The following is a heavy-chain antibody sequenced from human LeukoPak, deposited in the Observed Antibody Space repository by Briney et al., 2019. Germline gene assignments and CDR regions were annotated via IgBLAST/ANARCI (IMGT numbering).Heavy chain of an antibody. CDR1: GYPFTRYY. V-gene: IGHV1-2*02. CDR2: INPNSGGT. D-gene: IGHD5-18*01. J-gene: IGHJ4*02. Sequence: ASVKVSCKASGYPFTRYYMHWVRQAPGQGLEWMGWINPNSGGTNYAQKFQGRVTMTRDTSISTAYMELSRLRSDDTAVYYCARVLSSLGYSYGLGVDYWGQGTLVTVSS. CDR3: ARVLSSLGYSYGLGVDY.